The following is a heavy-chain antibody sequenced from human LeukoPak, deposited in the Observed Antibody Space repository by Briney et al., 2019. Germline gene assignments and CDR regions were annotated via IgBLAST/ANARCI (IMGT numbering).Heavy chain of an antibody. CDR1: GYTFTSYA. Sequence: ASVKVSCKASGYTFTSYAMNWVRQAPGQGLEWMGWINTNTGNPTYAQGFTGRFVFSLDTSVSTAYLQISSLKAEDTAVYYCARSSLRPWSYYYYGMDVWGQGTTVTVSS. CDR3: ARSSLRPWSYYYYGMDV. CDR2: INTNTGNP. D-gene: IGHD5-12*01. V-gene: IGHV7-4-1*02. J-gene: IGHJ6*02.